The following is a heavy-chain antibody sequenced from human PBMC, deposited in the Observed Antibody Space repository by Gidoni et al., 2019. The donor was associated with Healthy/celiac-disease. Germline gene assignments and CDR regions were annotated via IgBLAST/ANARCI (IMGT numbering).Heavy chain of an antibody. CDR1: GFTFSDYH. CDR2: ISSSSSYT. V-gene: IGHV3-11*06. D-gene: IGHD2-21*02. CDR3: ARGGVTYFFDY. J-gene: IGHJ4*02. Sequence: QVQLVESGGGLVKPGGSLRLSCAASGFTFSDYHMNWIRQAPGKGLEWVSYISSSSSYTNYADSVKGRFTISRDNAKNSLYLQMNSLRAEDTAVYYCARGGVTYFFDYWGQGTLVTVSS.